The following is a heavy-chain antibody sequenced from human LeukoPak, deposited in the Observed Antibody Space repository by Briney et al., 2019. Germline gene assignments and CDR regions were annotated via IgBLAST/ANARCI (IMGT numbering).Heavy chain of an antibody. CDR3: ANLGRADKGDY. V-gene: IGHV3-30*18. CDR1: GFIFSSYG. D-gene: IGHD3/OR15-3a*01. CDR2: ISYDGSNK. Sequence: GGSLRLSCAASGFIFSSYGMHWVRQAPGKGLEWVAVISYDGSNKYYADSVKGRFTISRDNSKNTLYLQMNSLRAEDTAVYYCANLGRADKGDYWGQGTLVTVSS. J-gene: IGHJ4*02.